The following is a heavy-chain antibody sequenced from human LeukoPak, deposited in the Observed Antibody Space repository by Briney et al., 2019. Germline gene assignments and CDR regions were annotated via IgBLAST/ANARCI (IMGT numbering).Heavy chain of an antibody. J-gene: IGHJ6*03. CDR2: ISSYSGNT. Sequence: ASVKVSCKASGYTFTSYGISWVRQAPGQGLEWMGWISSYSGNTNYAQKLQGRVTMTTDTSTSTAYMEPRSLRSDDTAVYYCARVEYYDSSAYYHYYYYMDVWGKGTTVTVSS. D-gene: IGHD3-22*01. CDR1: GYTFTSYG. CDR3: ARVEYYDSSAYYHYYYYMDV. V-gene: IGHV1-18*01.